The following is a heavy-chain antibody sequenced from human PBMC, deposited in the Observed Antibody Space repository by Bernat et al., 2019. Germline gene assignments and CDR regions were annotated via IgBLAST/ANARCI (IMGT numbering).Heavy chain of an antibody. Sequence: QLQLVESGGAGVQPGGSRGLSCAASGFTVGTYPIPGFGRAPGRGRGWVAVISDDGSNKYYADSVKGRFTISRDNSNNTLYLQMNSLRVKDTAVYYCARPYYYASRGYYDFGYWGQGTLVTVSS. V-gene: IGHV3-30-3*01. CDR2: ISDDGSNK. J-gene: IGHJ4*02. D-gene: IGHD3-22*01. CDR3: ARPYYYASRGYYDFGY. CDR1: GFTVGTYP.